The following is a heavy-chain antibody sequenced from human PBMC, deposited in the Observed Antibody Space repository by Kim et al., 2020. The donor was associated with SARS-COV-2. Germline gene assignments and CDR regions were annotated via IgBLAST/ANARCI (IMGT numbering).Heavy chain of an antibody. V-gene: IGHV3-11*05. J-gene: IGHJ6*02. CDR3: ARERRWLWAARHSLHYGMDV. CDR1: GFTFSDYY. D-gene: IGHD6-6*01. Sequence: GGSLRLSCAASGFTFSDYYMSWIRQAPGKGLEWVSYISSSSSYTNYADSVKGRFTISRDNAKNSLYLQMNSLRAEDTAVYYCARERRWLWAARHSLHYGMDVWGQGTTVTVSS. CDR2: ISSSSSYT.